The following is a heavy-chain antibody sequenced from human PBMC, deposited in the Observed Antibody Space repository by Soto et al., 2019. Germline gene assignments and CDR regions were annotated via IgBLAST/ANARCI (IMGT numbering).Heavy chain of an antibody. D-gene: IGHD5-12*01. V-gene: IGHV3-33*01. CDR3: VRAAGYSGNDYVYYYGMDV. Sequence: QVQLVESGGGVVQPGRSLRLSCAASGFTFSSYGMHWVRQAPGKGLEWVALVWYDGGNKYYADSVKGRFTISRDNSKNTLYLQMNSLRDEDTAAYYCVRAAGYSGNDYVYYYGMDVWGQGTTVTVSS. J-gene: IGHJ6*02. CDR2: VWYDGGNK. CDR1: GFTFSSYG.